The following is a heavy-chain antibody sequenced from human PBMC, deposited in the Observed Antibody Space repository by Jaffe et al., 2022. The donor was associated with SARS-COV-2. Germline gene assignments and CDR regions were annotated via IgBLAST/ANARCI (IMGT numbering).Heavy chain of an antibody. D-gene: IGHD3-10*01. CDR1: GGSFSGYY. CDR2: ISGSGSI. CDR3: ARGSSGPRMQS. V-gene: IGHV4-34*01. J-gene: IGHJ5*02. Sequence: QVRVQQWGAGLLKPSETLSLTCAVYGGSFSGYYWSWIRQPPGKGLEWIGEISGSGSIEYHPSLKSRVTISVDTSKNQLSLKLIFVTAADMGLYYCARGSSGPRMQSWGQGTLVTVSS.